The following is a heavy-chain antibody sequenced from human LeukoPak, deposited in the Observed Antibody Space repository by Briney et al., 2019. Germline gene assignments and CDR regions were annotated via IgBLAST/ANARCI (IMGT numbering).Heavy chain of an antibody. V-gene: IGHV1-69*04. CDR1: GGTFSSYT. J-gene: IGHJ3*02. Sequence: SVKVSCKASGGTFSSYTISWVRQAPGQGLEWMGRIIPILGIANYAQKFQGRVTITADKSTSTAYMELSSLRPEDTAVYYCAREFAGGTGCSSSWYSSGAFDIWGQGTMVTVSS. D-gene: IGHD6-13*01. CDR2: IIPILGIA. CDR3: AREFAGGTGCSSSWYSSGAFDI.